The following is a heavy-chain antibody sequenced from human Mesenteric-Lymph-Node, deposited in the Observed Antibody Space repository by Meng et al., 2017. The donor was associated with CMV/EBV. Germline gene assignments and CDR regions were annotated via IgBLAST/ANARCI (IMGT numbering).Heavy chain of an antibody. CDR1: GFTFSNYA. CDR2: IYSGGSST. CDR3: TYGAIGRSGWRLELDY. V-gene: IGHV3-23*03. D-gene: IGHD6-19*01. J-gene: IGHJ4*02. Sequence: GESLKISCAASGFTFSNYAMSWVRQAPGKGLEWVSNIYSGGSSTYYADSVKGRFTISRDNSKNTLYLQMNSLRAEDTAVYYCTYGAIGRSGWRLELDYWGQGTLVTVSS.